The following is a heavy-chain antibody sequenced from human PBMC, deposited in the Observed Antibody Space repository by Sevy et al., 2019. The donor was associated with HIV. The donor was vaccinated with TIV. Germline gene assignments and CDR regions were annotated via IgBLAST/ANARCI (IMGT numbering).Heavy chain of an antibody. CDR1: GYTFTSYG. V-gene: IGHV1-18*01. J-gene: IGHJ6*02. Sequence: ATVKVSCKASGYTFTSYGISWVRQAPGQGLEWMGWISAYNGNTNYAQKLQGRVTMTTDTSTSTAYMELRSLRSDDTAVYYCPRDGRVVPAAMVRYYYYGMDVWGQGTTVTVSS. D-gene: IGHD2-2*01. CDR3: PRDGRVVPAAMVRYYYYGMDV. CDR2: ISAYNGNT.